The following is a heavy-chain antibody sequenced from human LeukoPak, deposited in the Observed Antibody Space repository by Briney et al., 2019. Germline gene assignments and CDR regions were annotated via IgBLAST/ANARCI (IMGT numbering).Heavy chain of an antibody. CDR2: IWYDGGNK. D-gene: IGHD3-3*02. V-gene: IGHV3-33*01. J-gene: IGHJ4*02. CDR3: ARDHPFLEWLLFFDY. Sequence: GGSLRLSCAASGFTFSSYGMHWVRQAPGKGLEWVAVIWYDGGNKYYADSVKGRFTISRDNSKKTLYLQMNSLRAEDTAVYYCARDHPFLEWLLFFDYWGQGTLVTVSS. CDR1: GFTFSSYG.